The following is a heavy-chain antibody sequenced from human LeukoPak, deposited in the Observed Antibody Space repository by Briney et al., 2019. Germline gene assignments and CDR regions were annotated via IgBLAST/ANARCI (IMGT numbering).Heavy chain of an antibody. CDR1: GFTFSSYS. J-gene: IGHJ4*02. V-gene: IGHV3-21*01. Sequence: GGSLRLSCAASGFTFSSYSMNWVRQALGKGLEWVSSISSSSSYIYYADSVKGRFTISRDNAKNSLYLQMNSLRAEDTAVYYCASDLMASFDYWGQGTLVTVSS. CDR3: ASDLMASFDY. D-gene: IGHD5-24*01. CDR2: ISSSSSYI.